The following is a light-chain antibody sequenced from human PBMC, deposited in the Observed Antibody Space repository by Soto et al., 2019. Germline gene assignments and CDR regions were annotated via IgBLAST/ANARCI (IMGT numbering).Light chain of an antibody. J-gene: IGLJ3*02. CDR1: DSNIGSHY. Sequence: QSVLTQPPSVSAAPGQKVTISCSGSDSNIGSHYVSWYQQFPGPPPKLVIYDTNKRPSGIPDRFSGSDSGTSATLGIAGLQTGDEAEYYCGSWDGSLSAVVFGGGTKLTVL. CDR2: DTN. V-gene: IGLV1-51*01. CDR3: GSWDGSLSAVV.